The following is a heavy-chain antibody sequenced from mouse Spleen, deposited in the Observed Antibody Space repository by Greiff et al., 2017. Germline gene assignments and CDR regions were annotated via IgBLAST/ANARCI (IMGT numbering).Heavy chain of an antibody. CDR1: GFTFSSYA. CDR3: ARQGYDSDYFDY. Sequence: EVKLMESGGGLVKPGGSLKLSCAASGFTFSSYAMSWVRQTPEKRLEWVATISSGGSYTYYPDSVKGRFTISRDNAKNTLYLQMSSLRSEDTAMYYCARQGYDSDYFDYWGQGTTLTVSS. V-gene: IGHV5-9-3*01. J-gene: IGHJ2*01. D-gene: IGHD2-14*01. CDR2: ISSGGSYT.